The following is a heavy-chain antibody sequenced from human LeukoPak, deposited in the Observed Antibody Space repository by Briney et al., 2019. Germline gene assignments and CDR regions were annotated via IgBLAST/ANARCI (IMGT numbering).Heavy chain of an antibody. CDR1: GVSISSGGYY. Sequence: SQTLSLTCTVSGVSISSGGYYWTWIRLHPGKGLEWIGYIYYSGSTSYNPSLKSRITISGDTSKNQFSLKLNSVTAADTAVYYWAGLVGRYSSGLYYYYFDYWGQGTLVTVSS. V-gene: IGHV4-31*03. CDR3: AGLVGRYSSGLYYYYFDY. CDR2: IYYSGST. J-gene: IGHJ4*02. D-gene: IGHD3-22*01.